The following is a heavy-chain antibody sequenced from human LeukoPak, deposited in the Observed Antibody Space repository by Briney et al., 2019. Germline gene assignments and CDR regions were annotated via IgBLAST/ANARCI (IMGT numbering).Heavy chain of an antibody. CDR2: ISSNGGSA. CDR3: ARDYGGNSGNYYYYYMDV. CDR1: GFTFSSYA. J-gene: IGHJ6*03. Sequence: GGSLRLSCAASGFTFSSYAMHWVRQAPGKGLEYVSAISSNGGSAYYANSVKGRFTISRDNSKNTLYLQMGSLRAEDMAVYYCARDYGGNSGNYYYYYMDVWGKGTTVTVSS. V-gene: IGHV3-64*01. D-gene: IGHD4-23*01.